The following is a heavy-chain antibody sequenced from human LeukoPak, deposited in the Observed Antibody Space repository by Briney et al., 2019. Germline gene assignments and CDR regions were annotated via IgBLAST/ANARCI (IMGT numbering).Heavy chain of an antibody. D-gene: IGHD3-22*01. CDR3: ARETRYDESFDV. V-gene: IGHV3-48*01. CDR2: ISISGTII. J-gene: IGHJ3*01. CDR1: GFSLSSST. Sequence: GGSLRLSCAASGFSLSSSTLNWVRQAPGKELEWVSYISISGTIIYYADSVKGRFTISRDNAKNSLYLQMNSLRAEDTAVYYCARETRYDESFDVWGQGTMVTVSS.